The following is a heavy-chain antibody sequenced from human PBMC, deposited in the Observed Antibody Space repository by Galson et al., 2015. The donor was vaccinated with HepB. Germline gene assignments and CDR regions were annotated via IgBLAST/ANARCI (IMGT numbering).Heavy chain of an antibody. Sequence: SCKVSGYTLTELSMPWVRQAPGKGLEWMGGFDPEDGETIYAQKFQGRVTMTEDTSTDTAYMELSSLRSEDTAVYYCATSTGSYRPYDAFDIWGQGTMVTVSS. CDR2: FDPEDGET. D-gene: IGHD1-26*01. CDR3: ATSTGSYRPYDAFDI. J-gene: IGHJ3*02. V-gene: IGHV1-24*01. CDR1: GYTLTELS.